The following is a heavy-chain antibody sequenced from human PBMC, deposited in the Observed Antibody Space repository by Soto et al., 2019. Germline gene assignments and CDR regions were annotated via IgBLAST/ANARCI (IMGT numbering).Heavy chain of an antibody. CDR3: VREIVGATGDGVDP. D-gene: IGHD1-26*01. V-gene: IGHV3-11*01. J-gene: IGHJ5*02. CDR2: ISNSGDGK. CDR1: GFGFSYYY. Sequence: GGSLRICFAASGFGFSYYYMSWVRQAQGKALELVAQISNSGDGKYSAESVKRRFTISREEVKHSVYLHLNSLGLEDTAMYYCVREIVGATGDGVDPWGQGT.